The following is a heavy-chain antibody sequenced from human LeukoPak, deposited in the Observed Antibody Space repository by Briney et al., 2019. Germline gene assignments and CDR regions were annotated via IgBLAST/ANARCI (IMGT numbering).Heavy chain of an antibody. Sequence: GGSLRLSCAASGFTFSSFGMNWVRQAPGKGLEWVSYISSSSSTIYYADSVKGRFTISRDNAKNSLYLQMNSLRAEDTAVYYCARDDAHYDFFGYDRRGWFDPWGRGTLVIVSS. J-gene: IGHJ5*02. CDR2: ISSSSSTI. CDR3: ARDDAHYDFFGYDRRGWFDP. CDR1: GFTFSSFG. V-gene: IGHV3-48*01. D-gene: IGHD3-3*01.